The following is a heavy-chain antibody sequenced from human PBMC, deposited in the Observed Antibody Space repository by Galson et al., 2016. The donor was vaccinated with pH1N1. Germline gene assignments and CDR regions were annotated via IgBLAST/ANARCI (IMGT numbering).Heavy chain of an antibody. D-gene: IGHD4-17*01. CDR1: GYRFTNYW. CDR2: VNPGGSTI. CDR3: ARQYDFGDYRGNAFDI. V-gene: IGHV5-51*03. Sequence: QSGAEVKKPGESLKISCKASGYRFTNYWIAWVRQVPGKGLEWVRVVNPGGSTISYSPPFQGQVTISSDKSINTDYLQWVSLKASDTATYYCARQYDFGDYRGNAFDIWGLGTMVIVSS. J-gene: IGHJ3*02.